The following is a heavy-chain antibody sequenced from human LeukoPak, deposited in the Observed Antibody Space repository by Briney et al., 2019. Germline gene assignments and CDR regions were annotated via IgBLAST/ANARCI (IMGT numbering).Heavy chain of an antibody. D-gene: IGHD1-26*01. J-gene: IGHJ6*03. V-gene: IGHV1-2*02. CDR3: ARDSGSYPDYYCYYMDV. CDR1: GYTFTGYY. Sequence: ASVKVSCKASGYTFTGYYMHWVRQAPGQGRDWMGWINPIRGGTKYAQQFQGRVTRTRDTSISTAYMELSRLRSDDTAVYYCARDSGSYPDYYCYYMDVWGKGTTVTVSS. CDR2: INPIRGGT.